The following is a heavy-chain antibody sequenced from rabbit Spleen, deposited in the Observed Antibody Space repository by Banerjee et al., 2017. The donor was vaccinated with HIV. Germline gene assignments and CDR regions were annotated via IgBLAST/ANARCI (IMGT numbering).Heavy chain of an antibody. CDR2: IGSGSTGNT. CDR1: GFSFSSRFY. J-gene: IGHJ6*01. CDR3: ARSPYGYADYGDLYYAAMDL. V-gene: IGHV1S40*01. D-gene: IGHD6-1*01. Sequence: QSLEESGGGLVQPEGSLTLTCTASGFSFSSRFYICWVRQAPGKGLEWIGCIGSGSTGNTYYASWAKGRFTISKPSSTTVTLQMTSLTAADTATYFCARSPYGYADYGDLYYAAMDLWGPGTLVTVS.